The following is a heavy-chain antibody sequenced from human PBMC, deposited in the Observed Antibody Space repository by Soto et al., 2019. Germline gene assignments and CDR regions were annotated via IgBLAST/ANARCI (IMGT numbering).Heavy chain of an antibody. Sequence: SETLSLTCAVSGDSVRSSNWWTWVRQSPGKGLEWIGEIYHLGGTNYNPSLKSRVTISVDMAKNQVSLKLSSVTAADTAVYYCATMKKPRGYYYGLNVWGQGTMVTVSS. CDR2: IYHLGGT. CDR1: GDSVRSSNW. V-gene: IGHV4-4*02. CDR3: ATMKKPRGYYYGLNV. J-gene: IGHJ6*02.